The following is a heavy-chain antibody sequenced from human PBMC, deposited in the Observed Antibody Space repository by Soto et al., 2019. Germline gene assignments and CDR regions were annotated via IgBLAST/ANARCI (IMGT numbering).Heavy chain of an antibody. V-gene: IGHV4-59*01. CDR1: GGSISSYY. D-gene: IGHD6-13*01. Sequence: PSETLSLTCTVSGGSISSYYWSWIRQPPGKGLEWIGYIYYSGSTNYNPSLKSRVTISVDTSKNQFSLKLSSATAADTAVYYCARYSSSWGGSELGYYYYGMDVWGQGTTVTVSS. CDR2: IYYSGST. CDR3: ARYSSSWGGSELGYYYYGMDV. J-gene: IGHJ6*02.